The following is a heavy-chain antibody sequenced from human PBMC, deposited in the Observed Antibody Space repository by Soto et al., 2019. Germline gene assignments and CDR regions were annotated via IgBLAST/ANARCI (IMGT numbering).Heavy chain of an antibody. CDR3: ARDHSSDCSSTSCSYGMDV. Sequence: GASVNVSCKASGSTFPSYGISWVRQAAGQWLEWMGWISAYNGNTNYAQKLQGRVTMTTDTSTSTAYMELWSLRSDDTAVYYCARDHSSDCSSTSCSYGMDVWGQGTTVTVSS. CDR2: ISAYNGNT. CDR1: GSTFPSYG. D-gene: IGHD2-2*01. J-gene: IGHJ6*02. V-gene: IGHV1-18*01.